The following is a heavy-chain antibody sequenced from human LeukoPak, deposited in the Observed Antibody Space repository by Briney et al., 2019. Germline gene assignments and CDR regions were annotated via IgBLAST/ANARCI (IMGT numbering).Heavy chain of an antibody. CDR1: GFTFSSYA. CDR3: AREGKQHQGAFDH. V-gene: IGHV3-30*04. Sequence: PGGSLRLSSAASGFTFSSYAMHWVRQAPGKGLDWVAVISYDARNTYYADSVKGRFTISRDNSKNTLFLDMNSLRSEDTGVYYCAREGKQHQGAFDHWGQGILVTVSS. D-gene: IGHD6-13*01. J-gene: IGHJ4*02. CDR2: ISYDARNT.